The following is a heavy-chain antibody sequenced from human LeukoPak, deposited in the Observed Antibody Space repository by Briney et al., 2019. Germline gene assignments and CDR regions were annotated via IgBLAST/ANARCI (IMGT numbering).Heavy chain of an antibody. Sequence: SVKVSCKASGGTFSSYAISWVLQAPGQGLEWMGGIIPIFGTANYAQKFQGRVTITADESTSTAYMELSSLRSEDTAVYYCARENRITIFGVVITPPYYFDYWGQGTLVTVSS. CDR3: ARENRITIFGVVITPPYYFDY. CDR2: IIPIFGTA. CDR1: GGTFSSYA. J-gene: IGHJ4*02. D-gene: IGHD3-3*01. V-gene: IGHV1-69*01.